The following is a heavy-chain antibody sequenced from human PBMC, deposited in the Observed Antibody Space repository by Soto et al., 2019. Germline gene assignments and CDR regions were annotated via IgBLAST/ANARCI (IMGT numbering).Heavy chain of an antibody. V-gene: IGHV1-18*01. J-gene: IGHJ4*02. Sequence: ASVKVSCKASGYTFTSYGISWVRQAPGQGLEWMGWISAYNGNTNYAQKLQGRVTMTTDTSTSTAYMELRSLRSDDTAVYYCARSSSYNPGIAAAGTRYWGQGTLVTVSS. CDR1: GYTFTSYG. CDR3: ARSSSYNPGIAAAGTRY. CDR2: ISAYNGNT. D-gene: IGHD6-13*01.